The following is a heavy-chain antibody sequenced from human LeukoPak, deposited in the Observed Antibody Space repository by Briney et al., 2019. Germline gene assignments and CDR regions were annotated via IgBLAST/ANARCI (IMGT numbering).Heavy chain of an antibody. V-gene: IGHV3-30*18. J-gene: IGHJ4*02. CDR2: ISSDGYRT. CDR3: AKGLGTGSVLARPLHY. D-gene: IGHD3-10*01. CDR1: GFPFSTYD. Sequence: GGSLKLSCAASGFPFSTYDMHWVRQAPDKGLQWVAVISSDGYRTDYPDSVRGRFTISRDNFKNTVDLQMISVTAEDTAMYFCAKGLGTGSVLARPLHYWGQGTLVTVSS.